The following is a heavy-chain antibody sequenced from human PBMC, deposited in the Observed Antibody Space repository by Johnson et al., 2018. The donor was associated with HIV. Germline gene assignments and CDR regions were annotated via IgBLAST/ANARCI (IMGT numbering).Heavy chain of an antibody. J-gene: IGHJ1*01. Sequence: VQLVESGGGLVQPGGSLRLSCAASGFTFSSYDMHWVRQATGKGLEWVSAIGTAGDTYYPGSVKGRFTISRENAKNSLYIQMSGLREEDTALYYCARHAGGDFTYGLFQHWGRGTLVTVSS. CDR2: IGTAGDT. D-gene: IGHD4-17*01. CDR1: GFTFSSYD. V-gene: IGHV3-13*01. CDR3: ARHAGGDFTYGLFQH.